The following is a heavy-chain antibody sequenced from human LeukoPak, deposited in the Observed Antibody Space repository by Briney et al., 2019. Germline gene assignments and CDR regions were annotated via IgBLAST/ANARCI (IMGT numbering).Heavy chain of an antibody. CDR1: GGSISSYY. D-gene: IGHD6-19*01. CDR2: IYYSGNT. V-gene: IGHV4-59*08. CDR3: ARSYSSAWHGAYDM. Sequence: PSETLSLTCTVSGGSISSYYWSWIRQPPGKGLEWIGYIYYSGNTNYNPSLKRRVTVSVDTSKTKFSLNLSSVTAADTALHYCARSYSSAWHGAYDMWGPGTMVTVSS. J-gene: IGHJ3*02.